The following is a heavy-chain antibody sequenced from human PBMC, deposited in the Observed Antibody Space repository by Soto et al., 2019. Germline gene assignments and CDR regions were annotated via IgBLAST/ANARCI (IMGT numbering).Heavy chain of an antibody. CDR1: GFSLSTTGVG. V-gene: IGHV2-5*01. CDR3: AQRLPHYGLGRERGNWFVP. J-gene: IGHJ5*02. D-gene: IGHD3-10*01. Sequence: QITLKESGPTLMRPTQTLTLTCTFSGFSLSTTGVGVGWIRQPPGKALEWLALIYWYDDKRYSPSLKSRLTITNDTSKHEVILTMTNMDPVDTARYYCAQRLPHYGLGRERGNWFVPWGQGTLVTVSS. CDR2: IYWYDDK.